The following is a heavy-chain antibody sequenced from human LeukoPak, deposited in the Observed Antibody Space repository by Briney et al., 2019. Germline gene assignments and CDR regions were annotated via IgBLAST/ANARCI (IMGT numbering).Heavy chain of an antibody. V-gene: IGHV4-38-2*02. J-gene: IGHJ3*02. CDR1: GYSISSGYY. D-gene: IGHD1-26*01. CDR2: IYHSGST. CDR3: ARGGGGIVGATSHAFDI. Sequence: SETLSLTCTVSGYSISSGYYWGWIGQPPGKGLEWIGSIYHSGSTYYNPSLKSRVTISVDTSKNQFSLKLSSVTAADTAVYYCARGGGGIVGATSHAFDIWGQGTMGTVSS.